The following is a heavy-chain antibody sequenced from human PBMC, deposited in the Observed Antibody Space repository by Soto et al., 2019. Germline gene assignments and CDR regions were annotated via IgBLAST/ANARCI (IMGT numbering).Heavy chain of an antibody. J-gene: IGHJ6*02. CDR3: ARGGRLPAAYYYYYGMDV. CDR1: GGSISSGGYS. CDR2: IYHSGST. Sequence: SETLSLTCAVSGGSISSGGYSWSWIRQPPGKGLEWIGYIYHSGSTYYNPPLKSRVTISVDRSKNQFSLKLSSVTAADTAVYYCARGGRLPAAYYYYYGMDVWGQGTTVTVSS. D-gene: IGHD2-2*01. V-gene: IGHV4-30-2*01.